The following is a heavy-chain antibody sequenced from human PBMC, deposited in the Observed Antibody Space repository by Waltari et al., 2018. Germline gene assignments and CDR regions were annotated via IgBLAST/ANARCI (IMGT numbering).Heavy chain of an antibody. CDR3: ARDPRDYYDSSGYH. Sequence: EVQLVESGGGLVQPGGSLRLSCAASGFTFSSYSMNWVRPAPGKGLEWVSYISSSSSTIYYADSVKGRFTISRDNAKNSLYLQMNSLRAEDTAVYYCARDPRDYYDSSGYHWGQGTLVTVSS. CDR2: ISSSSSTI. D-gene: IGHD3-22*01. J-gene: IGHJ5*02. V-gene: IGHV3-48*04. CDR1: GFTFSSYS.